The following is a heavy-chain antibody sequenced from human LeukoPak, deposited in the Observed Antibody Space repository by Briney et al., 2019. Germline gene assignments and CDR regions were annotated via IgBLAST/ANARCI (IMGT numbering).Heavy chain of an antibody. CDR2: ISTSSSHI. CDR1: GFIFSNYN. Sequence: PGGSLRLSCAASGFIFSNYNMNWVRQVPRKGLEWLSSISTSSSHIFYADSVEGRFTISRDNAKKSLYLQMNSLRAEDTAVYYCAKDLDSYGLDYWGQGTLVTVSS. D-gene: IGHD5-18*01. CDR3: AKDLDSYGLDY. V-gene: IGHV3-21*01. J-gene: IGHJ4*02.